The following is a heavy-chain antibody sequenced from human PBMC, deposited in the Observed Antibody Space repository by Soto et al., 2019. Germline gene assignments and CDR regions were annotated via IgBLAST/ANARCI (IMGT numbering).Heavy chain of an antibody. D-gene: IGHD1-26*01. J-gene: IGHJ4*02. CDR1: GFTFRSYG. Sequence: QVQLVESGGGVVQPGRSLRLSCAASGFTFRSYGMHWVRQAPGKGLEWVAVISYDGSNKYYADSVKGRFNIARENSKNTLYLQMNSLRAEDTAVYYCAKDRGSYHSLEYWGQGTLVTVSS. CDR2: ISYDGSNK. V-gene: IGHV3-30*18. CDR3: AKDRGSYHSLEY.